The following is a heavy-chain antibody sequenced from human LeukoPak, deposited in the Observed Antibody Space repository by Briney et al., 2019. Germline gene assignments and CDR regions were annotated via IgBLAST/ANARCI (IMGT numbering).Heavy chain of an antibody. CDR1: GFTVSSNY. D-gene: IGHD2-2*01. CDR3: ANSLGYCSSTSCYYFDY. CDR2: IYSGGST. V-gene: IGHV3-53*01. J-gene: IGHJ4*02. Sequence: GGSLRLSCAASGFTVSSNYMSWVRQAPGKGLEWVSVIYSGGSTYYADSVKGRFTISRDNSKNTLYLQMNSLRAEDTAVYYCANSLGYCSSTSCYYFDYWGQGTLVTVSS.